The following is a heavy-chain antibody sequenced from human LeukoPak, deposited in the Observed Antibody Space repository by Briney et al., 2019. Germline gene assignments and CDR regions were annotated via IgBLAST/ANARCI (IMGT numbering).Heavy chain of an antibody. J-gene: IGHJ4*02. CDR1: GFTFSDCW. V-gene: IGHV3-7*01. D-gene: IGHD3-16*01. CDR2: IKDDGSEI. CDR3: VRRGNRWGDY. Sequence: GGSLRLSCEASGFTFSDCWMSWIRQTPGKGLEWVANIKDDGSEIYYVDSVKGRFTISRDNAKNSLYLQMNSLRAEDTAVYYCVRRGNRWGDYWGQGALVTVSS.